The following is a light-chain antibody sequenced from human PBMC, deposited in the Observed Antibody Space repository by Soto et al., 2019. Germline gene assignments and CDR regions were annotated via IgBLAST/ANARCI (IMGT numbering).Light chain of an antibody. CDR3: QHYNDWSPAFT. CDR1: QSLSRN. J-gene: IGKJ3*01. CDR2: GAS. V-gene: IGKV3-15*01. Sequence: EILMTQSPATLSVSPGERATLSCRASQSLSRNLAWYQQKPGQAPRLLIYGASTRASGIPARFSGGGSGTEFTLTISSLQSEDFALYYCQHYNDWSPAFTFGPGTKVDL.